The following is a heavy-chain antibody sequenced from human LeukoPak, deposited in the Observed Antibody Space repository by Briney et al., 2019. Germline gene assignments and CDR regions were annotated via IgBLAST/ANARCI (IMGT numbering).Heavy chain of an antibody. J-gene: IGHJ4*02. CDR2: ISGSGGST. CDR1: GFTFSGSA. D-gene: IGHD3-3*01. CDR3: AKDQAKYYDFWSGYYPAFDY. V-gene: IGHV3-23*01. Sequence: GGSLRLSCAASGFTFSGSAMSWVRQAPGKGLEWVSAISGSGGSTYYADSVKGRFTISRDNSKNTLYLQMNSLRAEDTAVYYCAKDQAKYYDFWSGYYPAFDYWGQGTLVTVSS.